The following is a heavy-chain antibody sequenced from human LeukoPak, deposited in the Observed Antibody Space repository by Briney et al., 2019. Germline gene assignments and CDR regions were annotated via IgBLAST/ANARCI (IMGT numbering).Heavy chain of an antibody. CDR3: ARVARLRSHYFDY. Sequence: SETLSLTCTVSGGSISSRSYYWGWIRQPPGKGLEWIGSIYYSGSTYYNPSLKSRVTISVDTSKNQFSLKLSSVTAADTAVYYCARVARLRSHYFDYWGQGTLVTVSS. CDR2: IYYSGST. CDR1: GGSISSRSYY. V-gene: IGHV4-39*07. D-gene: IGHD5-12*01. J-gene: IGHJ4*02.